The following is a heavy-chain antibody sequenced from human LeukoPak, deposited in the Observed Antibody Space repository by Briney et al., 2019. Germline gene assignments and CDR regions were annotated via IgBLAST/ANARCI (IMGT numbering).Heavy chain of an antibody. CDR3: ARITIFGVVTPEPADY. CDR2: IIPIFGTA. V-gene: IGHV1-69*06. D-gene: IGHD3-3*01. CDR1: GGTFSSYA. Sequence: SVKVSCKASGGTFSSYAISWVRQAPGQGLERMGGIIPIFGTANYARKLQGRVTITADKSTSTAYMELRSLRSDDTAVYYCARITIFGVVTPEPADYWGQGTLVTVSS. J-gene: IGHJ4*02.